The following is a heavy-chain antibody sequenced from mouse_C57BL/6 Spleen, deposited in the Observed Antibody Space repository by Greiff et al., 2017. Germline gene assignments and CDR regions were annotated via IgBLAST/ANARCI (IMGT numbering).Heavy chain of an antibody. CDR2: IDPNSGGT. V-gene: IGHV1-72*01. CDR1: GYTFTSYW. Sequence: QVQLQQPGAELVKPGASVKLSCKASGYTFTSYWMHWVKQRPGRGLEWIGRIDPNSGGTKYNEKFKSKATLTVDKPSSTAYMQLSSLTSEESAVYYCARDYGNYVILAYWGQGTLVTVSA. D-gene: IGHD2-1*01. J-gene: IGHJ3*01. CDR3: ARDYGNYVILAY.